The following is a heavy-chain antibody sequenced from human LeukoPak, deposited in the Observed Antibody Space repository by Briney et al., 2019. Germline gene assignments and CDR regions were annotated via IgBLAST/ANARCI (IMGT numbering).Heavy chain of an antibody. V-gene: IGHV4-59*01. CDR1: GGSISSYY. J-gene: IGHJ4*02. Sequence: SETLSLTCTVSGGSISSYYWSWNRQPPGKGLEWIGYIYYSGSTNYNPSLKSRVTISVDTSKNQFSLKLSSVTAADTAVYYCARGGYSYFDYWGQGTLVTVSS. CDR2: IYYSGST. CDR3: ARGGYSYFDY. D-gene: IGHD5-18*01.